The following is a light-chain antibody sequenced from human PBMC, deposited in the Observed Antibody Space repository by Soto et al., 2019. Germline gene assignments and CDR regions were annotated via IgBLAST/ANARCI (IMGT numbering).Light chain of an antibody. CDR1: PSLLHSNGYNY. Sequence: DIVMPQSPLSLPVTPGEPASISCRSSPSLLHSNGYNYLDWYLQKPGQSPQLLIYLGSNRASGVPDRFRGSGSGTDFTLKISRVEAEDVGVYYCMQAIQTPPFTFGPGTKVDIQ. J-gene: IGKJ3*01. CDR2: LGS. CDR3: MQAIQTPPFT. V-gene: IGKV2-28*01.